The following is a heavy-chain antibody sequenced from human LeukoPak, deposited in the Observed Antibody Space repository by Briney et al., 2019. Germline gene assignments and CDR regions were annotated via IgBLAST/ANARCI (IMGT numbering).Heavy chain of an antibody. V-gene: IGHV3-23*01. CDR3: AKVEWELPGSWFDP. D-gene: IGHD1-26*01. CDR2: ISGSGSDT. CDR1: KFNFIKYG. Sequence: GGSLRLSCATSKFNFIKYGLTWVRQTPGKGLEWVSSISGSGSDTQYADSVKGRFTISRDNSKNTLYLQMNSLRAEDTAVYYCAKVEWELPGSWFDPWGQGTLVTVSS. J-gene: IGHJ5*02.